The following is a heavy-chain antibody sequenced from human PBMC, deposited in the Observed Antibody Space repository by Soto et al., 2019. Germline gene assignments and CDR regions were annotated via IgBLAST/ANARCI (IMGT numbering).Heavy chain of an antibody. V-gene: IGHV4-34*01. CDR3: AAIAARRRPFDY. J-gene: IGHJ4*02. CDR2: INHSGST. D-gene: IGHD6-6*01. Sequence: QVQLQQWGAGLLKPSETLSLTCAVYGGSFGGYYWSWIRQPPGKGLEWIGEINHSGSTNYNPSLKSRVTISVDTSKNQFSLKLSSVTAADTAVYYCAAIAARRRPFDYWGQGTLVTVSS. CDR1: GGSFGGYY.